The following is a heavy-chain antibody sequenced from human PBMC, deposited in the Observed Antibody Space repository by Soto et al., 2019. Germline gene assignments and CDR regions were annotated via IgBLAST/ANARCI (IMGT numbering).Heavy chain of an antibody. CDR2: IYYSGST. CDR1: GGSLSSRGYY. V-gene: IGHV4-39*02. J-gene: IGHJ5*02. D-gene: IGHD1-26*01. CDR3: AREGGRYDWFDP. Sequence: SETLSLTCTVSGGSLSSRGYYWGWIRQPPGKGLEWIGTIYYSGSTYYNPSLKSRVTISVDTSKNQFSLKLSSVTAADTAVYYCAREGGRYDWFDPWRQGTLVTVSS.